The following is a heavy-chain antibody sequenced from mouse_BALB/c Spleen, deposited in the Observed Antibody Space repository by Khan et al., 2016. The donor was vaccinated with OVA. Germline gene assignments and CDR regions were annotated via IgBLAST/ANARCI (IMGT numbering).Heavy chain of an antibody. CDR2: IHPSDSET. CDR3: ARGTTTSYWYFDV. Sequence: QVQLQQPGAELVRPGTSVKLSCKASGYSFTSYWMNWVKQRPGQGLEWIGIIHPSDSETKLNQKFKDKAKLTVDKSSSPAYMQLRSPTSEDSAVYYCARGTTTSYWYFDVWGAGITVTVSS. CDR1: GYSFTSYW. V-gene: IGHV1-61*01. J-gene: IGHJ1*01. D-gene: IGHD1-1*01.